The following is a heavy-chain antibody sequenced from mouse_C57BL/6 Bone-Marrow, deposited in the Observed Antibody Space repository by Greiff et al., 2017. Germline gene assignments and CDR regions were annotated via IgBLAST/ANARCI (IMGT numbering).Heavy chain of an antibody. CDR2: IDPENGDT. Sequence: EVQLQESGAELVRPGASVKLSCTASGFNIKDDYMHWVKQRPEQGLEWIGWIDPENGDTEYASKFQGKATITADPSSNTAYLQLSSLTSEDTAVYYCTTKSGYYAMDYWGQGTSVTVSS. CDR1: GFNIKDDY. J-gene: IGHJ4*01. V-gene: IGHV14-4*01. CDR3: TTKSGYYAMDY.